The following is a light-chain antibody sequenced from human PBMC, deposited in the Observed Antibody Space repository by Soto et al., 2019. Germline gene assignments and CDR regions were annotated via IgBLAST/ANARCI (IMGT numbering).Light chain of an antibody. CDR2: EVT. Sequence: QSALTQPASLSGSPGQSITISCTGTSSDIGAYDYVSWFQQHPGKAPKLMIYEVTKRPLGVPDRFSGSKSGNTASLTVSGLQAEDEADYYCSSYAGSNNPDVFGTGTKVTVL. J-gene: IGLJ1*01. V-gene: IGLV2-8*01. CDR1: SSDIGAYDY. CDR3: SSYAGSNNPDV.